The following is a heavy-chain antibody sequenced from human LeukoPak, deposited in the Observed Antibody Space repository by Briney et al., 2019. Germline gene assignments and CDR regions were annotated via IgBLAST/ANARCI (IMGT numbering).Heavy chain of an antibody. J-gene: IGHJ5*02. V-gene: IGHV4-30-2*01. CDR2: IYHSGST. D-gene: IGHD6-19*01. Sequence: SQTLSLTCAVSGGSISSGGYSWSWIRQPPGKGLEWIGYIYHSGSTYYNPSLKSRVTISVDTSKNQFSLKLSSVTAADTAVYYCASSGWDNWFDPWGQGTLVTVSS. CDR1: GGSISSGGYS. CDR3: ASSGWDNWFDP.